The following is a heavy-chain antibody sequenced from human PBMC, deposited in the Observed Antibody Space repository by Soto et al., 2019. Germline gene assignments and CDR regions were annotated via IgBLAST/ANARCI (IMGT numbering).Heavy chain of an antibody. V-gene: IGHV4-59*11. CDR2: IHYSGST. Sequence: QVQLQESGPGLVKPSETLSLTCTVSGGSISSHYWSWIRQAPGKGLEWMWNIHYSADIHYSGSTASNPSSKSRVTVSVDTSKNQVSLRLTSVPAADTVVYYCAGDIGYYSADSGSVAFDIWGQGTMVTVSS. CDR1: GGSISSHY. CDR3: AGDIGYYSADSGSVAFDI. J-gene: IGHJ3*02. D-gene: IGHD3-22*01.